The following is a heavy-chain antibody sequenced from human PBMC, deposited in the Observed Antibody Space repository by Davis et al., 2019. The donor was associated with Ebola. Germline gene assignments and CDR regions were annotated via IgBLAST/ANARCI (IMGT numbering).Heavy chain of an antibody. J-gene: IGHJ6*02. D-gene: IGHD6-13*01. CDR1: GFTFDDYA. Sequence: GESLKISCAASGFTFDDYAMHWFRHVPGKGMEWVSYISWDAGSIYYVDSVKGRFTISRDNSKNSLYLQMNSLRAEDTALYYCVKDGGSSWPYGLDVWGQGTTVTVSS. V-gene: IGHV3-43D*03. CDR2: ISWDAGSI. CDR3: VKDGGSSWPYGLDV.